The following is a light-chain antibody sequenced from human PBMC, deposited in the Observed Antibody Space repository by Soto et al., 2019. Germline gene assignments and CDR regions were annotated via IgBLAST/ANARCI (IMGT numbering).Light chain of an antibody. CDR1: SGSVSTSYY. CDR3: VLYVGSGISV. J-gene: IGLJ2*01. V-gene: IGLV8-61*01. Sequence: QTVVTQEPSFSVSPGGTVTLTCGLNSGSVSTSYYPSWYQQTPGQAPRTLIYSTNTRSSGVPDRFSGSILGNKAALTITGAQADDEPDYYCVLYVGSGISVFGGGTKLTVL. CDR2: STN.